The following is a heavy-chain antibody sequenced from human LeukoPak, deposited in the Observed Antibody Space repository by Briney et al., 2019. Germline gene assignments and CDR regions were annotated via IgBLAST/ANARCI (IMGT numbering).Heavy chain of an antibody. CDR1: SGSISSGGYY. V-gene: IGHV4-31*03. CDR2: IYYSGST. J-gene: IGHJ3*02. CDR3: ARGGDDAFDI. Sequence: PSQTLSLTCTVSSGSISSGGYYWSWIRQHPGKGLEWIGYIYYSGSTYYNPSLKSRVTISVDTSKNQFSLKLSSVTAADTAVYYCARGGDDAFDIWGQGTMVTVSS.